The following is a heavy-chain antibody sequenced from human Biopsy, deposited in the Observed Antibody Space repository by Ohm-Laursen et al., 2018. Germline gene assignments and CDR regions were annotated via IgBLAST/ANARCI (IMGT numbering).Heavy chain of an antibody. CDR1: GFTLSSYS. D-gene: IGHD3-10*01. J-gene: IGHJ6*02. CDR2: ISSSSDNI. Sequence: GSLRLSCAALGFTLSSYSMNWVRQTPGKGLEWVSTISSSSDNIYYVDSVKGRFTISRDNAKNSLYLQMNSLRAEDTAVYYCARSRGSSGIATIYYYGMGVWGQGTTVTVSS. CDR3: ARSRGSSGIATIYYYGMGV. V-gene: IGHV3-21*01.